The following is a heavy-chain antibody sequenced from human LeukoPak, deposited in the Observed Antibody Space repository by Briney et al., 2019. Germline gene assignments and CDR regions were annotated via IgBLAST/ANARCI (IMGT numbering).Heavy chain of an antibody. Sequence: GASVKVSCKASGYTFTGYYMHWVRQAPGQGLEWMGWINPNSGGTHYAQKFQGRVTMTRDTSISTAYMELSRLRSDDTAVYYCARDWPRIAAAGLRGYYMDVWGKGTTVTVSS. CDR1: GYTFTGYY. D-gene: IGHD6-13*01. V-gene: IGHV1-2*02. CDR3: ARDWPRIAAAGLRGYYMDV. CDR2: INPNSGGT. J-gene: IGHJ6*03.